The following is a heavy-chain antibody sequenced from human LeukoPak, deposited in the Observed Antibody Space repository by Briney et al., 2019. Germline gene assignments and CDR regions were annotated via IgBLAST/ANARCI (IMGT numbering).Heavy chain of an antibody. CDR3: ARAHGHYYDSSCYYPLFDY. Sequence: ASVKVSCKASGYTFPSYYMHWVRQAPGQGLEWMGIINPSGGSTSYAQKFQGRVTMTRDTSTSTAYMELSSLRSEDTAVYYCARAHGHYYDSSCYYPLFDYWGQGTLVTVSS. D-gene: IGHD3-22*01. CDR2: INPSGGST. J-gene: IGHJ4*02. CDR1: GYTFPSYY. V-gene: IGHV1-46*01.